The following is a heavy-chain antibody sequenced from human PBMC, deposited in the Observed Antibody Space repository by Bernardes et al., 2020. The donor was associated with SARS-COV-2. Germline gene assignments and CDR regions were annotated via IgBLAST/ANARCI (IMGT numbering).Heavy chain of an antibody. CDR3: ARGIQYRYCSDS. D-gene: IGHD3-16*02. V-gene: IGHV3-48*02. J-gene: IGHJ4*02. CDR2: ISSSSKTI. CDR1: GFTFITYS. Sequence: GGSLRLSCSASGFTFITYSMNWVRQAPGKGLEWVSYISSSSKTIYYADSVKGRFTISRDNSENSLYLQMNSLRDEYTAVYYCARGIQYRYCSDSWGQGTLVTVSS.